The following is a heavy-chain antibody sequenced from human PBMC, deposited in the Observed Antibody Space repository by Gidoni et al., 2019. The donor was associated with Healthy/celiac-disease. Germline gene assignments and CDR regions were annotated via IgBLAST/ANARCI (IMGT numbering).Heavy chain of an antibody. CDR1: GFTFSSYS. J-gene: IGHJ3*02. D-gene: IGHD5-12*01. Sequence: AASGFTFSSYSMNWVRQVPGKGLEWVSYISSSSSNIYYAESVKGRFTISRDNAKNSLYLQMNSLRAEDTAVYYCARGYDLDAFDIWGQGTMVTVSS. CDR3: ARGYDLDAFDI. V-gene: IGHV3-48*01. CDR2: ISSSSSNI.